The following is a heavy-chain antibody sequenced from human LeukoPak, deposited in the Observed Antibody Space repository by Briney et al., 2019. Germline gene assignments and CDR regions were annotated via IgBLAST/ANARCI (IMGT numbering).Heavy chain of an antibody. D-gene: IGHD3-22*01. CDR2: IRSKAHGATT. CDR1: GFTFSSYA. V-gene: IGHV3-49*04. J-gene: IGHJ5*02. CDR3: TRDPYYYDSSGHEWPDP. Sequence: GGSLRLSCAASGFTFSSYAMTWVRQAPGKGLEWVGFIRSKAHGATTEYAASVKGRFIISRDDSKSIAYLQMNSLKTEDTAVYYCTRDPYYYDSSGHEWPDPWGQGTLVTVSS.